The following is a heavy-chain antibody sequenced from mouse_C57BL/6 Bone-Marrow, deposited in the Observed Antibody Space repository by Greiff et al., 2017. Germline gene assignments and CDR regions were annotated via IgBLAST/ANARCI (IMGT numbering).Heavy chain of an antibody. V-gene: IGHV10-1*01. D-gene: IGHD1-1*02. CDR3: VIQFTIDTPGHSYFDV. Sequence: EVQVVESGGGLVQPKRSLQLSCAASGCSFNTYAMNWVRQAPGKGLEWVARIRSKSNNYATYYAVSVKDTFTIYRADSQSMLYLQMNHLNTEDTAMYFCVIQFTIDTPGHSYFDVRGTGTTVTASS. CDR1: GCSFNTYA. J-gene: IGHJ1*03. CDR2: IRSKSNNYAT.